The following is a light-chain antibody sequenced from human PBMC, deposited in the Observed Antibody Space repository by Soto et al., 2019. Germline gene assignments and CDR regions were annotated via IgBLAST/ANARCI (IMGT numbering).Light chain of an antibody. CDR2: GAS. CDR1: QSVDTTF. CDR3: QQYMSSVT. V-gene: IGKV3-20*01. Sequence: PGQRATLSCRASQSVDTTFFAWYQKKPGQAPRLLIQGASKRATGIPDGFSGSGSGTDFTLIISRLEPEDFAVYYCQQYMSSVTFGQGTKVEIK. J-gene: IGKJ1*01.